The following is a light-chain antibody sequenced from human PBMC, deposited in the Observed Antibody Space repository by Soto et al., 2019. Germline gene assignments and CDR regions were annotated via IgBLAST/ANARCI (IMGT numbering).Light chain of an antibody. CDR3: SSYAASNKGVV. Sequence: QSALTQPPSASGSPGQSVTISCTGTSSDVGGYNSVSWCQQYPGKAPKLMIYDVSKRPSGVPDRFSGSKSGSTASLTVSGLLAADDADYYCSSYAASNKGVVFGGGTKLTVL. V-gene: IGLV2-8*01. J-gene: IGLJ2*01. CDR1: SSDVGGYNS. CDR2: DVS.